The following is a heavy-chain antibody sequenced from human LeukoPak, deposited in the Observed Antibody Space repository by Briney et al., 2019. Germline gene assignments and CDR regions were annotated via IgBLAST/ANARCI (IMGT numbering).Heavy chain of an antibody. CDR1: GFTFSRCW. CDR3: ARDGYVSGSHDY. J-gene: IGHJ4*02. CDR2: IKHDGSEK. Sequence: GGSVRLSCAASGFTFSRCWVTWVRQAPGPWLEWVANIKHDGSEKYYVDSVKGRFTISRDNAKSSLYLQMNSLRAEDTAVYYCARDGYVSGSHDYWGQGTLVTVSS. D-gene: IGHD3-10*01. V-gene: IGHV3-7*04.